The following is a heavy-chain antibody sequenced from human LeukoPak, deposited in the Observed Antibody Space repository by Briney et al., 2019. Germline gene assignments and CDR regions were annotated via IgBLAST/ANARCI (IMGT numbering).Heavy chain of an antibody. CDR2: INPNSGDT. Sequence: ASVKVSCKASGYTFTGYYIHWVRQAPGQGLEWMGWINPNSGDTNYAQKFQGRVTMTRDTSISTAYMELSRLRSDDTAVYYCARDKMKTIFGVVIRGDDAFDIWGQGTMVTVSS. CDR3: ARDKMKTIFGVVIRGDDAFDI. V-gene: IGHV1-2*02. D-gene: IGHD3-3*01. CDR1: GYTFTGYY. J-gene: IGHJ3*02.